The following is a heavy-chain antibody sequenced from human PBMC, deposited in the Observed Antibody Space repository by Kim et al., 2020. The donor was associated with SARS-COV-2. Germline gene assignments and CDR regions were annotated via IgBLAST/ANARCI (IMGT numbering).Heavy chain of an antibody. CDR1: GGSISRDC. CDR2: IRFRELN. Sequence: SETLSLTCNVSGGSISRDCWNRIRQTTGKELELLGSIRFRELNYYNPSLKSRVTILVSTSKNQLSLRLNTLTTADTAGYYCARDAATTGTCFDPWGQGTLVTVSS. V-gene: IGHV4-59*01. CDR3: ARDAATTGTCFDP. J-gene: IGHJ5*02. D-gene: IGHD6-13*01.